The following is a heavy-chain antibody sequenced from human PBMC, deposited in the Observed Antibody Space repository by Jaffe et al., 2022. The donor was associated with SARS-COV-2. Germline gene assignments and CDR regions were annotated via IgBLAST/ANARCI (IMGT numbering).Heavy chain of an antibody. D-gene: IGHD2-2*01. CDR1: GFTFSRHA. J-gene: IGHJ4*02. V-gene: IGHV3-30*04. CDR3: VRGYCGSGPCFVAYSPIDL. CDR2: IAYDGSNK. Sequence: QVQLVESGGGEVQPGRSLRLSCGASGFTFSRHAMYWVRQGPGQGLDWVAGIAYDGSNKYYAESVKGRFTLSRDNSKNTVSLEMNSLRPEDTAVYFCVRGYCGSGPCFVAYSPIDLWGQGTLVTVSS.